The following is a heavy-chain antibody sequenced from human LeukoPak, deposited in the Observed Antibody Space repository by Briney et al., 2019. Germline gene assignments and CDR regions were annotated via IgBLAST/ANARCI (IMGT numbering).Heavy chain of an antibody. CDR1: GFTFSRYW. CDR3: AKAPSEVGGYYPEYFRH. D-gene: IGHD3-22*01. Sequence: GGSLRLSCEASGFTFSRYWMHWVRQAPGKGLVWVSRIKSDGKTNYADSVKGRFTISRDNAKNTVSLQMDSLRAEDTGVYYCAKAPSEVGGYYPEYFRHWGQGTLVTASS. CDR2: IKSDGKT. V-gene: IGHV3-74*01. J-gene: IGHJ1*01.